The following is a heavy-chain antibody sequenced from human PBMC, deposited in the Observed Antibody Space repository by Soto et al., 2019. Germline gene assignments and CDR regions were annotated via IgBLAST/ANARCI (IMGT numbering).Heavy chain of an antibody. V-gene: IGHV3-23*01. CDR2: ISSSGAST. Sequence: GGSLRLSCVASGFTFSSDAMSWVRQAPGKGLEWVSSISSSGASTYYADSVQGRFTISRDNSKNTLFLQMNSLRAEDTAVYYCASRDCSSIICRFFEYWGQGTLVTVSS. CDR1: GFTFSSDA. J-gene: IGHJ4*02. D-gene: IGHD2-2*01. CDR3: ASRDCSSIICRFFEY.